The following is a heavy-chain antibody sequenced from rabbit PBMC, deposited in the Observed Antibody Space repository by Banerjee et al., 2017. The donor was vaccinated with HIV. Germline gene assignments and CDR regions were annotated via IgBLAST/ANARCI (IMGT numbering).Heavy chain of an antibody. Sequence: QEQLEESGGDLVKPEGSLTLTCTASGFSFSGSYCMCWVRQAPGKGLEWVGCIDTSSGSTWYASWVNGRFSISKTSSTTVTLQMTSLTAADTATYFCARDDGNYADAFNLWGQGTLVTVS. D-gene: IGHD6-1*01. V-gene: IGHV1S45*01. CDR1: GFSFSGSYC. J-gene: IGHJ4*01. CDR3: ARDDGNYADAFNL. CDR2: IDTSSGST.